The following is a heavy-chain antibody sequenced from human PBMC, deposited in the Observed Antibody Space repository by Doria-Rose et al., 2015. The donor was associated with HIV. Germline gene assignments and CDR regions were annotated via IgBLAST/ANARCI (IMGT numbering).Heavy chain of an antibody. J-gene: IGHJ4*02. V-gene: IGHV2-26*01. D-gene: IGHD6-13*01. Sequence: QVTLKESGPVLVKPTETLTLTCTASGVSLSSPGMGVSWIRQPPGKALEWLANIFSDDERSYKTSLKSRLTISRCTSKGQAVLTMTDMDPVDTATYYCARIKSSRWYHKYYFDFWGQGTLVIVSA. CDR1: GVSLSSPGMG. CDR3: ARIKSSRWYHKYYFDF. CDR2: IFSDDER.